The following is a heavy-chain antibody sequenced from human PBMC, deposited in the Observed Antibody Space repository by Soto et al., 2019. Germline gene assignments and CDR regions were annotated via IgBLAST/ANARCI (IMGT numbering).Heavy chain of an antibody. CDR2: ISGSGDST. Sequence: EVQLLESGGGLVQPGGSLRLSCAASGLTFSSYAMSWVRQAPGKGLEWDSVISGSGDSTYYADSVKGRITISRDNSKNTLYLQMNSLRAEDTAVYYCARRNYVGLYFDYWGQGTLGTVSS. J-gene: IGHJ4*02. CDR3: ARRNYVGLYFDY. CDR1: GLTFSSYA. D-gene: IGHD1-7*01. V-gene: IGHV3-23*01.